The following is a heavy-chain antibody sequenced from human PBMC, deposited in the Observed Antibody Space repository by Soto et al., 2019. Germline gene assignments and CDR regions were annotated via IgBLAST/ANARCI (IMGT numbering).Heavy chain of an antibody. J-gene: IGHJ4*02. V-gene: IGHV4-39*01. CDR3: ASQAAVGTRRGACYFDY. Sequence: QLQLQESGPGLVKPSETLSLTCTVSGDSISSSIYYWGWIRQPPGKGLEWIGTIYYSGSTFYNPSLTSRVPISVDTSKNQFSLRLSSVTAADTAVYYCASQAAVGTRRGACYFDYWGQGTLVTVSS. D-gene: IGHD6-13*01. CDR2: IYYSGST. CDR1: GDSISSSIYY.